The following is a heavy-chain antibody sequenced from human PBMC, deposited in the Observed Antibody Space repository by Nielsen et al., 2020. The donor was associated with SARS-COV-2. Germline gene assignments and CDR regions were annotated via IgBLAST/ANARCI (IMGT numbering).Heavy chain of an antibody. CDR1: GYTFTSYY. Sequence: ASVKVSCKASGYTFTSYYMHWVRQAPGQGLEWMGIINPSGGSTSYAQKFQGRVTMTRDTSTSTVYMELSRLRSDDTAVYYCAREWGYGTHYYYGMDVWGQGTTVTVSS. CDR2: INPSGGST. D-gene: IGHD1-14*01. V-gene: IGHV1-46*01. J-gene: IGHJ6*02. CDR3: AREWGYGTHYYYGMDV.